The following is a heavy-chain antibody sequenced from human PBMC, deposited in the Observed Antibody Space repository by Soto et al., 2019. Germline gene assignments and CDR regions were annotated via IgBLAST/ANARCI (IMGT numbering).Heavy chain of an antibody. Sequence: ASVKVSCKASGYTFTSYGISLVRQAPGQGLEWMGWISAYNGNTNYAQKLQGRVTMTTDTSTSTAYMELRSLRSDDTAVYYCARNYGSGSYRVDYMDVWGKGTTVTVSS. V-gene: IGHV1-18*01. CDR3: ARNYGSGSYRVDYMDV. D-gene: IGHD3-10*01. J-gene: IGHJ6*03. CDR1: GYTFTSYG. CDR2: ISAYNGNT.